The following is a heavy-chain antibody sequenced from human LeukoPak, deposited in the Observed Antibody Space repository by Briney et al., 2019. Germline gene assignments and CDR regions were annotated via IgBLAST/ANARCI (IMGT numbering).Heavy chain of an antibody. CDR1: GFTFSSYG. CDR2: IWYDGSNK. D-gene: IGHD4-17*01. J-gene: IGHJ4*02. CDR3: ARDYGDYTSHFDY. V-gene: IGHV3-33*01. Sequence: GGTLRLSCAASGFTFSSYGMHWVRQTPGKGLEWVAVIWYDGSNKYYADSVKGRFTISRDNSKNTLYLQMNSLRAEDTAVYYCARDYGDYTSHFDYWGQGTLVTASS.